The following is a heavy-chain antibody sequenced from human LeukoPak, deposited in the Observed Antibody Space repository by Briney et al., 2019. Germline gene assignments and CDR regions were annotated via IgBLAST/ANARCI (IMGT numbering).Heavy chain of an antibody. CDR1: GYTFTSYG. CDR3: ARGGKITMVRGASDY. V-gene: IGHV1-2*02. Sequence: GASVKVSCKASGYTFTSYGISWVRQAPGQGLEWMGWINPNSGGTNYAQKFQGRVTMTRDTSISTAYMELSRLRSDDTAVYYCARGGKITMVRGASDYWGQGTLVTVSS. D-gene: IGHD3-10*01. CDR2: INPNSGGT. J-gene: IGHJ4*02.